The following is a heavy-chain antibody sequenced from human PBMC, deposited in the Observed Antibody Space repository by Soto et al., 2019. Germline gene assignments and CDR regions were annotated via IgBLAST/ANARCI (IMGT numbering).Heavy chain of an antibody. Sequence: GGSLRLSCAASGLTFSSYAMSWVRQAPGKGLEWVSAISGSGGSTYYADSVKGRFTISGDTSKNTLYLQMNSLRAEDTAVYYCAKNLVVVAAWYAFDIWGQGTMVTVSS. CDR1: GLTFSSYA. CDR3: AKNLVVVAAWYAFDI. D-gene: IGHD2-15*01. J-gene: IGHJ3*02. V-gene: IGHV3-23*01. CDR2: ISGSGGST.